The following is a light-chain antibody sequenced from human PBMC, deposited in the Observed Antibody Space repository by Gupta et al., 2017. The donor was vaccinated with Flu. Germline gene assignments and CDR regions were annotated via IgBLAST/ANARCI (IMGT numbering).Light chain of an antibody. CDR2: KAS. CDR3: QQDTSYSGT. Sequence: SQRTQSPSTLSASVGDRVTITCRARQSISSWLAWYQQKPGKAPKLLIYKASRLESGVPSRFSGSGSGTEFTLTISRLHPDDFATYYCQQDTSYSGTFGQGTKVEI. CDR1: QSISSW. V-gene: IGKV1-5*03. J-gene: IGKJ1*01.